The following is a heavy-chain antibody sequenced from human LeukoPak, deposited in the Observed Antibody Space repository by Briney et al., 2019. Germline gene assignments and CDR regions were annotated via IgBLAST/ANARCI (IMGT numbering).Heavy chain of an antibody. V-gene: IGHV3-53*01. D-gene: IGHD7-27*01. CDR2: IYAGGST. CDR1: GFTVSNNY. CDR3: ARAYNWGYFDY. Sequence: PGGSLRLSCAASGFTVSNNYMNWVRQAPGKGLEWVSVIYAGGSTYYGDSVKGRFTISRDNSMNTLYLQMNSLRADDTAMYYCARAYNWGYFDYWGQGTLVTVSS. J-gene: IGHJ4*02.